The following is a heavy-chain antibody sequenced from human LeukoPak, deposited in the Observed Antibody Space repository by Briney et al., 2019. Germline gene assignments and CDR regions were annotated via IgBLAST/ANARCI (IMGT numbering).Heavy chain of an antibody. CDR3: ARQYYYDSSGYYDY. CDR1: GYTFTSYG. V-gene: IGHV1-18*01. CDR2: ISAYNGNT. J-gene: IGHJ4*02. Sequence: ASVKVSCKASGYTFTSYGISWVRQAPGQGLQWMGWISAYNGNTNYAQKLQGRVTMTTDTSTSTAYMELRSLRSDDTAVYYCARQYYYDSSGYYDYWGQGTLVTVSS. D-gene: IGHD3-22*01.